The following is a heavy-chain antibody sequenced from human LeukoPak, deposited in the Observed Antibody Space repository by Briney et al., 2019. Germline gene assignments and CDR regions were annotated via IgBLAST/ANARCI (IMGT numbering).Heavy chain of an antibody. D-gene: IGHD6-6*01. CDR1: GGSFSGYY. V-gene: IGHV4-34*01. J-gene: IGHJ5*02. CDR2: INHSGST. Sequence: SETLSLTCAVYGGSFSGYYWSWIRQPPGKGLEWNGEINHSGSTNYNPSLQSRVTISIDTSKNQFSLKLSSVTAADTALYYCARVYSSSSTWFDPWGQGTLVTVSS. CDR3: ARVYSSSSTWFDP.